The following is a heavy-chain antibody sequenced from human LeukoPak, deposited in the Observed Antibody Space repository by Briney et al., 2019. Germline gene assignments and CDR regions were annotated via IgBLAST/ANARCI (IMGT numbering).Heavy chain of an antibody. V-gene: IGHV3-23*01. J-gene: IGHJ4*02. CDR1: GFTFSNHG. CDR2: ISGGGGST. D-gene: IGHD3-22*01. CDR3: AKDRNYYDSSGYYYGDY. Sequence: GGSLRLSCAASGFTFSNHGMNWVRQAPGKGLEWVSAISGGGGSTYYADSVKGRFTISRDNSKNTLYLQMNSLRAEDTAVYYCAKDRNYYDSSGYYYGDYWGQGTLVTVSS.